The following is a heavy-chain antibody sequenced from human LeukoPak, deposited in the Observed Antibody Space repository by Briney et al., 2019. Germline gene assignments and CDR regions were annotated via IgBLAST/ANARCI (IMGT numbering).Heavy chain of an antibody. CDR3: TRASGYSSSWYTYSGMDV. CDR1: GYIFSSYG. J-gene: IGHJ6*02. D-gene: IGHD6-13*01. CDR2: ISADNGNT. V-gene: IGHV1-18*01. Sequence: EASVKVSCKASGYIFSSYGISWVRQAPGQGLEWMGWISADNGNTNYAQNLQGRVTLTTDTSTSTAYMELRSLRSDDTAVYYCTRASGYSSSWYTYSGMDVWGQGTTVTVSS.